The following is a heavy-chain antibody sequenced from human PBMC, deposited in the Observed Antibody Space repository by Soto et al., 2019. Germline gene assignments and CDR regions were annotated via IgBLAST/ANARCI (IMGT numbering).Heavy chain of an antibody. D-gene: IGHD6-19*01. Sequence: ASVKVSCKASGYTFTSYAMHWVRQAPGQRLEWMGWINAGNGNTKYSQKFQGRVTITRDTSASTVYMELSSLRSEDTAVYYCARVSGWYRLDYWGQGTLVPVSS. V-gene: IGHV1-3*01. CDR2: INAGNGNT. CDR1: GYTFTSYA. CDR3: ARVSGWYRLDY. J-gene: IGHJ4*02.